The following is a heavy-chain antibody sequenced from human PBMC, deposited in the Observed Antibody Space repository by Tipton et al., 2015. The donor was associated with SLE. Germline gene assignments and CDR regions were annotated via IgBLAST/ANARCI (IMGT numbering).Heavy chain of an antibody. CDR1: GGSISSYY. CDR3: ARDGGQRVISGTYDFYYYGLDV. V-gene: IGHV4-34*01. J-gene: IGHJ6*02. CDR2: ISHDGGA. D-gene: IGHD6-13*01. Sequence: TLSLTCTVSGGSISSYYWSWIRQPPGKGLEWIGEISHDGGANYNPSLESRGTISLETSKNQFSLKLTSVTAADTAVYYCARDGGQRVISGTYDFYYYGLDVWGQGTTVTVSS.